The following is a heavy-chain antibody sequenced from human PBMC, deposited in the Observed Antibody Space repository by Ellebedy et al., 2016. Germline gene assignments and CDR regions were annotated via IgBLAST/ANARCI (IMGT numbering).Heavy chain of an antibody. CDR2: ISWNSGSI. D-gene: IGHD6-19*01. V-gene: IGHV3-9*01. J-gene: IGHJ6*03. Sequence: SLKISXAASGFTFDDYAMHWVRQAPGKGLEWVSGISWNSGSIGYADSVKGRFTISRDNAKNSLYLQMNSLRAEDTALYYCAKESRQWLPLYYYYYMDVWGKGTTVTVSS. CDR1: GFTFDDYA. CDR3: AKESRQWLPLYYYYYMDV.